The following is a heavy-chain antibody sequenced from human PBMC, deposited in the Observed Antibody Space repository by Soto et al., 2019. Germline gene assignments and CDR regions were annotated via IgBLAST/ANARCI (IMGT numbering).Heavy chain of an antibody. V-gene: IGHV2-5*02. CDR1: GFSLTTDRVG. CDR2: IYWDDSK. CDR3: AHAYGGRSLY. J-gene: IGHJ4*02. Sequence: QITLKESGPTLVKPTQTLTLTCTFSGFSLTTDRVGVGWIRQPPGEALEWLAVIYWDDSKTYRPSLESRLTITKHTYKTQVALTMTNMDSLDTATYYCAHAYGGRSLYWGQGTLVTVSS. D-gene: IGHD1-26*01.